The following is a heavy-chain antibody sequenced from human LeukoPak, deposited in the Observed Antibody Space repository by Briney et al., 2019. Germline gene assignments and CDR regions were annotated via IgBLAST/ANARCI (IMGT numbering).Heavy chain of an antibody. D-gene: IGHD5-12*01. J-gene: IGHJ3*02. Sequence: VKPSETLSLTCTVSGGSISSSSYYWGWIRQPPGKGLEWIGSIYYSGSTYYNPSLKSRVTISVDTSKNQFSLKLSSVTAADTAVYYCAREKDRVGPDIWGQGTMVTVSS. CDR2: IYYSGST. CDR1: GGSISSSSYY. V-gene: IGHV4-39*01. CDR3: AREKDRVGPDI.